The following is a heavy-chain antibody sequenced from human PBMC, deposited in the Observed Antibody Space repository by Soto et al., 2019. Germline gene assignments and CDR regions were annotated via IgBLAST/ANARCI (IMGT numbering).Heavy chain of an antibody. J-gene: IGHJ6*02. CDR3: ARDLWVEPELYYYGMDV. V-gene: IGHV4-30-4*01. D-gene: IGHD1-1*01. Sequence: QVQLQESGPGLVRPSQTLSLTCTVSGDSISSADYYWSWIRQTPGKRLEWIGHIFYSGTTYYNPSLKSRLTISVDTSKNHFSLRLTSVTAADTAVYYCARDLWVEPELYYYGMDVWGQGTTVTGSS. CDR2: IFYSGTT. CDR1: GDSISSADYY.